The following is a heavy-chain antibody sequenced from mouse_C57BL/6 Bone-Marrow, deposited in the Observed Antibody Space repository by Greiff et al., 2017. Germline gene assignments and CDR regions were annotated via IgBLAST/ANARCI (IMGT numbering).Heavy chain of an antibody. J-gene: IGHJ1*03. D-gene: IGHD1-1*01. CDR2: INYDGSST. CDR1: GFTFSDYY. V-gene: IGHV5-16*01. Sequence: DVKLVESEGGLVQPGSSMKLSCTASGFTFSDYYMAWVRQVPEKGLEWVANINYDGSSTYYLDSLKSRFIISRDNAKNILYLQMSSLKSEDTATYYCAKATGNYGSSYWYFDVWGTGTTVTVSS. CDR3: AKATGNYGSSYWYFDV.